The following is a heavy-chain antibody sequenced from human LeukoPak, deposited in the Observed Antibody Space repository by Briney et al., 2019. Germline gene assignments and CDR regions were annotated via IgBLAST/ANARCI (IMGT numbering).Heavy chain of an antibody. J-gene: IGHJ6*02. CDR2: IYPGDSDT. D-gene: IGHD6-13*01. V-gene: IGHV5-51*01. Sequence: GESLKISCKGSGYSFTSYWTGWVRQMPGKGLEWMGIIYPGDSDTRCSPSFQGQVTISADKSISTAYLQWSSLKASDTAMYYCARQQAAAGTGYYYGMDVWGQGTTVTVSS. CDR3: ARQQAAAGTGYYYGMDV. CDR1: GYSFTSYW.